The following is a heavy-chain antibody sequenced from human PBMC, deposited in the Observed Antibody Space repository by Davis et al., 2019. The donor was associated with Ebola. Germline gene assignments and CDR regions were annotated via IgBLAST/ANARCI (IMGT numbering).Heavy chain of an antibody. Sequence: GESLKISCAASGFTFSGSAMHWVRQASGKGLEWVGRIRSKANSYATAYAASVKGRFTISRDDSKNTEYLQMNSLKTEDTAVYYCTSRYSSTNDYWGQGTLVTVSS. D-gene: IGHD6-13*01. J-gene: IGHJ4*02. CDR3: TSRYSSTNDY. CDR1: GFTFSGSA. CDR2: IRSKANSYAT. V-gene: IGHV3-73*01.